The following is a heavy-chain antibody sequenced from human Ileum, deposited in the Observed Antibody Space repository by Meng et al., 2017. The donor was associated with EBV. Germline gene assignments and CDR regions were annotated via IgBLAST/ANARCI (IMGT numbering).Heavy chain of an antibody. J-gene: IGHJ5*02. CDR2: ISHTGTT. V-gene: IGHV4-34*01. Sequence: LKQVGAGLLKPPETLSLTCCVYGGSFSNYYWTWIRQPPGKGLEWIGEISHTGTTKYNPSLKNRVTISLDTSNNQFSLNLNSVTAADTALYYCARYGTCGANSFYCFDPWGQGTLVTVSS. CDR1: GGSFSNYY. CDR3: ARYGTCGANSFYCFDP. D-gene: IGHD4-23*01.